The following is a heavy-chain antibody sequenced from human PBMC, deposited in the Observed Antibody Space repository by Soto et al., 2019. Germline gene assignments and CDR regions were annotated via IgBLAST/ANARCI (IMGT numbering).Heavy chain of an antibody. D-gene: IGHD1-7*01. J-gene: IGHJ4*02. CDR3: FGWNSQTKVVDY. CDR2: IKTKPNSYAT. V-gene: IGHV3-73*01. Sequence: GGSLILSSAASGFFFRGYDMLWVRQASGKGLEWIGRIKTKPNSYATEYAASVKGRFTISRDDAKNTAYLQMNSLKTEDTAVYYCFGWNSQTKVVDYWGQGT. CDR1: GFFFRGYD.